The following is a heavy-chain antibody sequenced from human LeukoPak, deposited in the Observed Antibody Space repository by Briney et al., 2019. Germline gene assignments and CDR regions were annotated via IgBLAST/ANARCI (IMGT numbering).Heavy chain of an antibody. V-gene: IGHV1-2*04. CDR1: GYTFTDYY. CDR2: INPKNGGT. J-gene: IGHJ5*02. CDR3: ARGRGVTTAGTSWFDP. D-gene: IGHD6-13*01. Sequence: ASVKVSCKASGYTFTDYYVYWVRQAPGQALEWMGWINPKNGGTRYAQKFQGWVTVSRDTSISTAYMELSTLKSDDTAVYYCARGRGVTTAGTSWFDPWGQGTLVIVSS.